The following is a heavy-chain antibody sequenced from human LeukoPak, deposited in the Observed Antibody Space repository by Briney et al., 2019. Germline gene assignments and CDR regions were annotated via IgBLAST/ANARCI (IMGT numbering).Heavy chain of an antibody. D-gene: IGHD3-22*01. CDR2: ISGSGDNT. CDR1: GFTFSSYA. J-gene: IGHJ4*02. CDR3: AKGSYYGSSGSFYFDY. V-gene: IGHV3-23*01. Sequence: GGSLRLSCAASGFTFSSYAMSWVRQAPGKGLEWVSGISGSGDNTYYADSVKGRFTISRDNSKNTLYVQVNSLGTEDTAAYYSAKGSYYGSSGSFYFDYWGQGTLVTVSS.